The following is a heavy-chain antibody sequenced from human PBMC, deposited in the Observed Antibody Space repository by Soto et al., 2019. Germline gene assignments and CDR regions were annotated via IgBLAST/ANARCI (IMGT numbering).Heavy chain of an antibody. CDR3: ASLTAYAFPY. CDR1: GGSIRSSSYY. V-gene: IGHV4-39*01. CDR2: IYYSGSI. J-gene: IGHJ4*02. D-gene: IGHD2-21*01. Sequence: QLHLQESGPGLVKPSETLPLTCIVPGGSIRSSSYYWGWIRQPPGKWLAWIGCIYYSGSIYYKLSLQSRVTISVDTCKNQFDLTLSSVTAPDEALSSYASLTAYAFPYWGQGTLVTVS.